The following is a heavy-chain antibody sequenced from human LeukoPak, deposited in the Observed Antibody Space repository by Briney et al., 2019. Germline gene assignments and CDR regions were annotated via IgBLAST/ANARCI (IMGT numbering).Heavy chain of an antibody. D-gene: IGHD2-2*01. J-gene: IGHJ4*02. V-gene: IGHV4-30-4*01. CDR1: GGSISSGDYY. CDR3: AREGVPAAYFDY. Sequence: SQTLSLTCTVSGGSISSGDYYWSRIRQPPGKGLEWIGYIYYSGSTYYNPSLKSRVTISVDTSKNQFSLKLSSVTAADTAVYYCAREGVPAAYFDYWGQGTLVTVSS. CDR2: IYYSGST.